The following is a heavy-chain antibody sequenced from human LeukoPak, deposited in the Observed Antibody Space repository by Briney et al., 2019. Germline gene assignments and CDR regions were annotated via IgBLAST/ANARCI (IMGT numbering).Heavy chain of an antibody. V-gene: IGHV1-24*01. J-gene: IGHJ6*03. CDR2: FDPEDGET. CDR1: GYTLTELS. Sequence: ASVKVSCKVFGYTLTELSMHWVRQAPGKGLEWMGGFDPEDGETIYAQKFQGRVTMTEDTSTDTAYMELSSLRSEDTAVYYCARVFGELNYYYYYYMDVWGKGTTVTISS. D-gene: IGHD3-10*01. CDR3: ARVFGELNYYYYYYMDV.